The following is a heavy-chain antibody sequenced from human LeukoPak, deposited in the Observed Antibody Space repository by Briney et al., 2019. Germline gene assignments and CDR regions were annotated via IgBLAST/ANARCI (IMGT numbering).Heavy chain of an antibody. J-gene: IGHJ6*02. CDR2: IYAGDSDT. Sequence: GESLKISCKGSGYSFTSYWIGWLRQMPGKGLEWMGIIYAGDSDTRYSPSFQGQVTISVDKSISTAYLQWSSLQASDTAMYYCARAIGTSQFYFYYGMDVWGQGTTVTVSS. CDR1: GYSFTSYW. D-gene: IGHD2-2*01. CDR3: ARAIGTSQFYFYYGMDV. V-gene: IGHV5-51*01.